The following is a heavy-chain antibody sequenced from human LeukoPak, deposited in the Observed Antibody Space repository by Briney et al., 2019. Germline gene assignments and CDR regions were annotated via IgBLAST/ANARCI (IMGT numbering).Heavy chain of an antibody. V-gene: IGHV4-59*01. CDR1: GGSFSSFY. Sequence: SETLSLTCTVSGGSFSSFYWSWIRQPPGKGLEWIGYVYYNGITKYNPSLNNRVTISVDTSKNQFSLKLTSVTAADTAVYYCARVGFGELLFAKYKYYFDYGGQGPLLTVSS. CDR2: VYYNGIT. CDR3: ARVGFGELLFAKYKYYFDY. J-gene: IGHJ4*02. D-gene: IGHD3-10*01.